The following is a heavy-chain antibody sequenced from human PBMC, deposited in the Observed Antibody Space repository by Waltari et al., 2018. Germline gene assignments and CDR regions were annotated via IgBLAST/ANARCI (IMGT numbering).Heavy chain of an antibody. CDR3: ARDLIEPAAIGNYYYGMDV. CDR1: GFSFRSST. Sequence: EVQLVESGGGLVRHGGSLRLSCVASGFSFRSSTMLWVRQAPGKGLEWVSSITTTSTYMYYVDSLKGRFTISRDDAKNSLFLQMNSLRAEDTAVYYCARDLIEPAAIGNYYYGMDVWGQGTTVTVSS. CDR2: ITTTSTYM. J-gene: IGHJ6*02. D-gene: IGHD2-2*01. V-gene: IGHV3-21*01.